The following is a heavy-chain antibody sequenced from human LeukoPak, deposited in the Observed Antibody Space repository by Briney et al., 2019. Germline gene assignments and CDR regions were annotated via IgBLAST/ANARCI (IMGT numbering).Heavy chain of an antibody. V-gene: IGHV3-23*01. CDR2: ISGGGAAI. CDR3: AKDGFDYYDSSGFSYFNY. D-gene: IGHD3-22*01. Sequence: GGSLRLSCAASGFIVSSNYMSWVRQAPGKGLQWVSGISGGGAAIYYADSVKGRFTISRDNSKNTLYLQMNSLRAEDTAVYFCAKDGFDYYDSSGFSYFNYWGQGTLVTVSS. J-gene: IGHJ4*02. CDR1: GFIVSSNY.